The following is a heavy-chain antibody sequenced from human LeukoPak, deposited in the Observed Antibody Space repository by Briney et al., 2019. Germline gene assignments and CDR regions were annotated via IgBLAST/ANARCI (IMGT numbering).Heavy chain of an antibody. J-gene: IGHJ6*03. CDR1: GFTFSSYA. CDR3: AKKGPEVLNYYYYMDV. V-gene: IGHV3-23*01. Sequence: PGGSLRLSCAASGFTFSSYAMSWVRQAPGKGLEWVSATSGSGGSTYYADSVKGRFTISRDNSKNTLYLQMNSLRAEDTAVYYCAKKGPEVLNYYYYMDVWGKGTTVTVSS. CDR2: TSGSGGST. D-gene: IGHD3-10*01.